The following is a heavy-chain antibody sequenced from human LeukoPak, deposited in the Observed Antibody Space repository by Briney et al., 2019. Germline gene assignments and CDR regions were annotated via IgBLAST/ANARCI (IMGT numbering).Heavy chain of an antibody. CDR2: IIPIFGTA. CDR1: GGTFSSYA. V-gene: IGHV1-69*13. CDR3: AKDYGYYYDSSGYLAPPNFDY. J-gene: IGHJ4*02. Sequence: ASVKVSCKASGGTFSSYAISWVRQAPGQGLEWMGGIIPIFGTANYAQKFQGRVTITADESTSTAYMELNSLRAEDTAVYYCAKDYGYYYDSSGYLAPPNFDYWGQGTLVTVSS. D-gene: IGHD3-22*01.